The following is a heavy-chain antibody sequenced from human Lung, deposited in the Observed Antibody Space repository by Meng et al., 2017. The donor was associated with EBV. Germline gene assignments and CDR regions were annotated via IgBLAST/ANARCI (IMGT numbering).Heavy chain of an antibody. J-gene: IGHJ1*01. CDR3: TTEGLF. CDR1: GFTFSQAW. CDR2: IKSRADGGST. Sequence: EVQLVESGGDLVTPGGSLTLSCAASGFTFSQAWMSWVRQAPGKGLEWVGHIKSRADGGSTDYAAPVKGRFTISRDDSKGTLYLQMNSLKIGDTGLYYCTTEGLFWGQGTLVTVAS. V-gene: IGHV3-15*01. D-gene: IGHD3/OR15-3a*01.